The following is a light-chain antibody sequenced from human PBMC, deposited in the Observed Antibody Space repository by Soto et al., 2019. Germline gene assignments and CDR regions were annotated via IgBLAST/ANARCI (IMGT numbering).Light chain of an antibody. J-gene: IGLJ1*01. CDR1: SSDVGGYDY. CDR2: DVT. CDR3: SSYAGSNNYV. V-gene: IGLV2-8*01. Sequence: QSALTQPPSASGSPGQSVTISCTGTSSDVGGYDYVSWYQQHPDKATRLMIYDVTKRPSGVPNRFSGSKSGNTASLTVSGLQAEDEADYYCSSYAGSNNYVFGTGTKVTVL.